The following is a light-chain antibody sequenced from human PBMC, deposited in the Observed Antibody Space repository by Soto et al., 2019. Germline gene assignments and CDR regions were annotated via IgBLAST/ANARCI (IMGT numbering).Light chain of an antibody. CDR1: QSIGTY. CDR3: QQSYGAPIT. V-gene: IGKV1-39*01. Sequence: DIQMTPSPTSLSASVGDRVTITCRASQSIGTYVNWYQHKQGRAPKLLIYTASNVQTGVPSRFNGSGSGTEFTLTISSLQPDDCTTYYCQQSYGAPITFGRGTNLEI. CDR2: TAS. J-gene: IGKJ2*01.